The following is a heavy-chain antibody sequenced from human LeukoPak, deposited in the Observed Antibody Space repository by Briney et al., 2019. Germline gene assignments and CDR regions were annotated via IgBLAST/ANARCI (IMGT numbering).Heavy chain of an antibody. D-gene: IGHD3-9*01. CDR2: ITSDGGT. CDR3: AIVHFGWSLEY. Sequence: GGSLRLSCAASGFSVSNNYMTWVRQAPGKGLEWVSAITSDGGTYYADSMKGRFTISRDNSKNTLYLQMTYLRAEDTAVYFCAIVHFGWSLEYWGHGTLVTVFS. CDR1: GFSVSNNY. V-gene: IGHV3-53*01. J-gene: IGHJ4*01.